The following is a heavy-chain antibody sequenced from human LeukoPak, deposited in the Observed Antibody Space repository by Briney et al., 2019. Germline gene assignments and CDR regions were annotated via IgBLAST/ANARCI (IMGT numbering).Heavy chain of an antibody. Sequence: PSETLSLTCAVYGGSFSGYYWSWIRQPPGKGLEWIGEINHSGSTNYNPSLKSRVTISVDTSKNQFSLKLSSVTAADTAVYYCVREGGETDWYFDLWGRGTLVTVSS. CDR3: VREGGETDWYFDL. D-gene: IGHD2-15*01. V-gene: IGHV4-34*01. J-gene: IGHJ2*01. CDR2: INHSGST. CDR1: GGSFSGYY.